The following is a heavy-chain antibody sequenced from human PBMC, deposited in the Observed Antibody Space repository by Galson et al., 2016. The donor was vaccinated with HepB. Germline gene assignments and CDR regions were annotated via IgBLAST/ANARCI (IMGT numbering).Heavy chain of an antibody. CDR2: ISRDASST. CDR3: AREDPYLDAFDI. V-gene: IGHV3-74*01. J-gene: IGHJ3*02. Sequence: SLRLSCAASGFSFRSYWMHWVRQAPGKGPLWVARISRDASSTNYADSVKGRFTISRDNAQNTLYLQMSSLRAEDTAIYYCAREDPYLDAFDIWGRGTMVTVSS. D-gene: IGHD2-21*01. CDR1: GFSFRSYW.